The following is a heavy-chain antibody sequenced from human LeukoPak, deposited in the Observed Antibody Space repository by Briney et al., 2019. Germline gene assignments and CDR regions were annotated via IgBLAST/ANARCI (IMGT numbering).Heavy chain of an antibody. Sequence: GGSLRLSCAASGFTFRLYWMAWVSEAPGKGLEWVAIRRPDANDTSYVDYERGRFTISRDNAKNSLYLQLNSRIAEDTAVYFCARADWGSIDYWGQRALVTVSS. D-gene: IGHD7-27*01. CDR3: ARADWGSIDY. J-gene: IGHJ4*02. CDR2: RRPDANDT. V-gene: IGHV3-7*01. CDR1: GFTFRLYW.